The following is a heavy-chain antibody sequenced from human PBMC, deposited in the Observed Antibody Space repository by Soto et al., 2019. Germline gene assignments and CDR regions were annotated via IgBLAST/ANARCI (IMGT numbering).Heavy chain of an antibody. V-gene: IGHV3-13*01. CDR3: ASGSLPDYGMDV. J-gene: IGHJ6*02. Sequence: GGSLRLSCAASGFTFSSYDMHWVRQATGKGLEWVSAIGTAGDTYYPGSVKGRFTISRENAKNSLYLQMNSLRAEDTAVYYCASGSLPDYGMDVWGQGTTVTVSS. D-gene: IGHD1-26*01. CDR2: IGTAGDT. CDR1: GFTFSSYD.